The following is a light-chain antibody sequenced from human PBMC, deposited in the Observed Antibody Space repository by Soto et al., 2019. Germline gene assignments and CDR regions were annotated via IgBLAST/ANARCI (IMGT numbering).Light chain of an antibody. CDR3: AAWDDSLNGVV. Sequence: QSVLTQPPSASGTPGQRVTISCSGSSSNIGSNTVSWYQQLPGTAPKLLIYTNNQRPSGVPDRFSGSKSGTSASPAISGLQSEDEADYYCAAWDDSLNGVVFGGGTKVTVL. CDR1: SSNIGSNT. V-gene: IGLV1-44*01. J-gene: IGLJ2*01. CDR2: TNN.